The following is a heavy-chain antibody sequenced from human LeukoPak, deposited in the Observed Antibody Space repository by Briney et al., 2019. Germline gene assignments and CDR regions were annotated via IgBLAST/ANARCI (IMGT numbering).Heavy chain of an antibody. CDR1: GGSISSSSYY. CDR3: ARRPDSSSSTYYYYYMDV. CDR2: IYYSGST. J-gene: IGHJ6*03. V-gene: IGHV4-39*01. D-gene: IGHD6-13*01. Sequence: PSETLSLTCTVSGGSISSSSYYWGWIRQPPGKGLEWIGSIYYSGSTYYNPSLKSRVTISVDTSKNQFSLKLSSVTAADTAVYYCARRPDSSSSTYYYYYMDVWGKGTTVTVSS.